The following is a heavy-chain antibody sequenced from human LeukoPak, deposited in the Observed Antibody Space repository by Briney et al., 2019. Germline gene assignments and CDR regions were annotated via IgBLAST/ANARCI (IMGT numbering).Heavy chain of an antibody. CDR1: GFTFSSYW. CDR3: ARDLKRGYCSGGSCHYYYYYGMDV. V-gene: IGHV3-7*01. CDR2: IKEDGSEK. J-gene: IGHJ6*02. D-gene: IGHD2-15*01. Sequence: SGGSLRLSCAASGFTFSSYWMSWVRQAPGKGLEWVANIKEDGSEKYYVDSVKGRFTISRDNAENSLYLQMNSLRAEDTVVYYCARDLKRGYCSGGSCHYYYYYGMDVWGQGTTVTVSS.